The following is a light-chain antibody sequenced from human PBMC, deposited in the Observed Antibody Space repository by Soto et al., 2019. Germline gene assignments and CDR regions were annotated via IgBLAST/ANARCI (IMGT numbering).Light chain of an antibody. V-gene: IGKV3-11*01. Sequence: IVLTQSPGTLSLSPGERATLSCRASQSVSNNYLAWYQQKPGQPPRLLIYDTSNRAAGVPARFSGSRSGTDFTLTISSLEPEDFAVYFCHQRNKFGQGTRLEIK. CDR3: HQRNK. J-gene: IGKJ5*01. CDR1: QSVSNNY. CDR2: DTS.